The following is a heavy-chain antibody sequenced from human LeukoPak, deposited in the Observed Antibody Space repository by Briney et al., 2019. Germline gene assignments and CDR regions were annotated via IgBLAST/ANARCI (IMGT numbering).Heavy chain of an antibody. D-gene: IGHD2-8*01. CDR2: VYSGGST. J-gene: IGHJ4*02. V-gene: IGHV3-66*01. CDR1: GFIVTNNY. Sequence: PGGSLRLSCTASGFIVTNNYINWVRQAPGKGLEWVSLVYSGGSTNYADSVKGRFTISRDNSKNMVYLQMNSLRAEDTAMYYCARDPPAVLIDTYGWGQGTLVTVSS. CDR3: ARDPPAVLIDTYG.